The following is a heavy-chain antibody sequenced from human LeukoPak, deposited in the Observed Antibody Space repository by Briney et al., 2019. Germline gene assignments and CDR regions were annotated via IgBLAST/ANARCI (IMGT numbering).Heavy chain of an antibody. J-gene: IGHJ4*02. D-gene: IGHD3-10*01. CDR2: ISAYNGNT. CDR3: ARAVTMVRAYFDY. Sequence: ASVKVSCMASGYTLTSYGISWVRPAPAQGLDWMGWISAYNGNTNYAKKLQGRVTMTTDTSTSTDYMELRSLRSDDTAVYYCARAVTMVRAYFDYWGQGTLVTVSS. CDR1: GYTLTSYG. V-gene: IGHV1-18*01.